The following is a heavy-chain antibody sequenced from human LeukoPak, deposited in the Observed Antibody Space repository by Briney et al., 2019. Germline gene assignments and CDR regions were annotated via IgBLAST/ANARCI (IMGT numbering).Heavy chain of an antibody. Sequence: VASVKVSCKASGGTFSSYAISWVRQAPGQGLEWMGIINPSGGSTSYAQKFQGRVTMTRDTSTSTVYMELSSLRSEDTAVYYCARDKGSVLRFLEWLPRYFFDYWGQGTLVTVSS. D-gene: IGHD3-3*01. J-gene: IGHJ4*02. CDR3: ARDKGSVLRFLEWLPRYFFDY. CDR2: INPSGGST. CDR1: GGTFSSYA. V-gene: IGHV1-46*01.